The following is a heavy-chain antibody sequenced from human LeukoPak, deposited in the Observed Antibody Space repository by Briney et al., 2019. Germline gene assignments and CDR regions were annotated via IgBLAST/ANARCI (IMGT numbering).Heavy chain of an antibody. CDR2: ISYDGSNK. V-gene: IGHV3-30-3*01. Sequence: PGGSLRLSCAASGFTFSSYAMHWVRQAPGKGLEWVAVISYDGSNKYYADSVKGRFTISRDNAKNSLYLQMNSLRAEDTAVYYCARDKNYDFWSGSGNWFDPWGQGTLVTVSS. J-gene: IGHJ5*02. CDR3: ARDKNYDFWSGSGNWFDP. D-gene: IGHD3-3*01. CDR1: GFTFSSYA.